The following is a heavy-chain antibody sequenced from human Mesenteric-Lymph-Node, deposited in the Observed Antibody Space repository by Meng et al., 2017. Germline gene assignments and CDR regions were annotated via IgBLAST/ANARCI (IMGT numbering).Heavy chain of an antibody. V-gene: IGHV3-21*01. CDR1: GFTFSSYS. CDR2: ISSSSSYI. Sequence: EVQLVESGGGVVKPGGAWRRACAASGFTFSSYSMNWVRQAPGKGLEWVSSISSSSSYIYYADSVKGRFTISRDNAKNSLYLQMNSLRAEDTALYYCARDPGGEAAIGLWGRGTLVTVSS. D-gene: IGHD2-2*01. J-gene: IGHJ2*01. CDR3: ARDPGGEAAIGL.